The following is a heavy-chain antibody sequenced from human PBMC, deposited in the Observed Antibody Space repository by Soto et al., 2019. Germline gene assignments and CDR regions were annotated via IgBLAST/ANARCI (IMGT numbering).Heavy chain of an antibody. CDR2: ISGSGGST. CDR3: ARRSSGWYFDY. D-gene: IGHD6-19*01. CDR1: GFTFSSYA. V-gene: IGHV3-23*01. Sequence: EVQLLESGGGLVQPGGSLRLSCAASGFTFSSYAMNWVRQAPGKGLEWVSAISGSGGSTYYADSVKGRFTISRDNAKNTLYLQMNSLRAEDTAVYYCARRSSGWYFDYWGQGTLVTVSS. J-gene: IGHJ4*02.